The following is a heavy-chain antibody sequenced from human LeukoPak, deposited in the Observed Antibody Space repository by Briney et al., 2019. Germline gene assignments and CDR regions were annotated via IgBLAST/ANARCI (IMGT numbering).Heavy chain of an antibody. V-gene: IGHV3-7*01. Sequence: GGSLTLSCAASGFTFSSYWMSWVRQAPGKGLEWVATIKQDGSEKDFVDSVKGRLTISRDNAKNSLYLQMNSLRAEDTALYYCARVGYYYHYWGQGTMVTVSS. CDR3: ARVGYYYHY. CDR2: IKQDGSEK. D-gene: IGHD3-22*01. CDR1: GFTFSSYW. J-gene: IGHJ4*02.